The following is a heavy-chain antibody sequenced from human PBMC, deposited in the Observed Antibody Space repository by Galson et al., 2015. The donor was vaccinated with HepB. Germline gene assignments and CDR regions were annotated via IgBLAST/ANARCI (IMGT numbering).Heavy chain of an antibody. CDR2: ISYDGSNK. J-gene: IGHJ6*02. CDR1: GFTFSSYG. D-gene: IGHD3-3*01. Sequence: SLRLSCAASGFTFSSYGMHWVRQAPGKGLEWVAVISYDGSNKYYADSVKGRFTISRDNSKNTLYLQMNSLRAEDTAVYYCAKDQEPTYDFWSGFYYYYGMDVWGQGTTVTVSS. V-gene: IGHV3-30*18. CDR3: AKDQEPTYDFWSGFYYYYGMDV.